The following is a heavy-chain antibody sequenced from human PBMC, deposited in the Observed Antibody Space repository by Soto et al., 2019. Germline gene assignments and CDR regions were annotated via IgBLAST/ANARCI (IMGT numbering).Heavy chain of an antibody. J-gene: IGHJ6*02. D-gene: IGHD3-10*01. CDR2: VSAGGDMT. CDR3: ARGDRGGSGSPASYYYSGLDV. CDR1: GITFSSYA. Sequence: AGSLRLSCAASGITFSSYAMSWVRQPTGKGLEWVSSVSAGGDMTYYSDSVKGRFTISRDNSNNALCLQMISLRAEDTALYYCARGDRGGSGSPASYYYSGLDVWGQGTTVTVAS. V-gene: IGHV3-23*01.